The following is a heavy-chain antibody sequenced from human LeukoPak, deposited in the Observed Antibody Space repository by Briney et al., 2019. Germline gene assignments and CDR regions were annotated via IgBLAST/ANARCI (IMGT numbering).Heavy chain of an antibody. J-gene: IGHJ6*02. V-gene: IGHV1-69*10. CDR1: GGTFSSYA. CDR3: ARDRPATIHYYYYGMDV. CDR2: IIPILGIA. Sequence: SVTVSCKASGGTFSSYAISWVRQAPGQGLEWMGRIIPILGIANYAQKFQGRVTITADKSTSTAYMELSSLRSEDTAVYYCARDRPATIHYYYYGMDVWGQGTTVTVSS. D-gene: IGHD5-12*01.